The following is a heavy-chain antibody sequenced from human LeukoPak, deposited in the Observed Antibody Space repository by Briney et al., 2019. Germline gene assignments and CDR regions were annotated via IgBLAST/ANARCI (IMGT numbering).Heavy chain of an antibody. Sequence: ASVKVSCKASGYTFTDFYLHWVRQAPGQGLVWMGWINPNSGDTNYAQKFQARVTMTRDTSINTAYMELSGLKSDDTAVYFCARENPGVPFDYWGQGTLVTVSS. CDR1: GYTFTDFY. D-gene: IGHD3-3*01. V-gene: IGHV1-2*02. CDR3: ARENPGVPFDY. J-gene: IGHJ4*02. CDR2: INPNSGDT.